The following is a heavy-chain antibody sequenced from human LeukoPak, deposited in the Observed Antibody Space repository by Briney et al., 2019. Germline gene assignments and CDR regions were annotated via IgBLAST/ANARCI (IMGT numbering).Heavy chain of an antibody. D-gene: IGHD6-19*01. CDR2: INPNSGGT. V-gene: IGHV1-2*02. CDR3: ARTAPSGYSSGWFTSYYYYGMDV. Sequence: ASVKVSYKASGYTFTGYYMHWVRQAPGQGLEWMGWINPNSGGTNYAQKFQGRVTMTRDTSISTAYMELSRLRSDDTAVYYCARTAPSGYSSGWFTSYYYYGMDVWGQGTTVTVSS. CDR1: GYTFTGYY. J-gene: IGHJ6*02.